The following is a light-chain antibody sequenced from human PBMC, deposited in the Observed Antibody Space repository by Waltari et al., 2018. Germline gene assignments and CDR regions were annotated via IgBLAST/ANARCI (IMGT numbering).Light chain of an antibody. CDR3: QQYNNWPYT. V-gene: IGKV3-15*01. CDR1: QSISTN. J-gene: IGKJ2*01. CDR2: GAS. Sequence: EIVMTPSPATLSVSPGERATLSCRASQSISTNLAWYQQKSGHAPSLLVYGASTRATGIPARFSGSGSGTEFSLTISSLQSEDFAVYYCQQYNNWPYTFGQGTKLEIK.